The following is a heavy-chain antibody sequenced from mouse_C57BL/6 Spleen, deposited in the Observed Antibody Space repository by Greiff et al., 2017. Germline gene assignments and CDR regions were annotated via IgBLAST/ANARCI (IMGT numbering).Heavy chain of an antibody. Sequence: KVEESGGGLVQPGGSMKLSCVDSGFTFSNYWMNWVRQSPEKGLEWVAQIRLKSDNYATHYAESVKGRFTISRDDSKSSVYLQMNNLRAEDTGMYYCTGAYVVDYGGQGTTPTVAS. CDR1: GFTFSNYW. CDR2: IRLKSDNYAT. J-gene: IGHJ2*01. CDR3: TGAYVVDY. D-gene: IGHD1-1*01. V-gene: IGHV6-3*01.